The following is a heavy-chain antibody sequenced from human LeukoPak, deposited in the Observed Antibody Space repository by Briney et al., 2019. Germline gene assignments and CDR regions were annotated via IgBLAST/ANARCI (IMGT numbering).Heavy chain of an antibody. Sequence: ASVKVSCKASGYTFTSYGISWVRQAPGQGLEWMGWISAYNGNTNYAQKLQGRVTMTTDTSTSTAYMELRSLRSDDTAVYYCARSSSYDILTGYGDYYYYGMDVWGQGTTVTVSS. D-gene: IGHD3-9*01. CDR3: ARSSSYDILTGYGDYYYYGMDV. V-gene: IGHV1-18*01. J-gene: IGHJ6*02. CDR2: ISAYNGNT. CDR1: GYTFTSYG.